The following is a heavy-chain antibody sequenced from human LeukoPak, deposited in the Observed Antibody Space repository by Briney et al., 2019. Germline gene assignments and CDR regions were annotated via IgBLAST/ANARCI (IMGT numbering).Heavy chain of an antibody. D-gene: IGHD3-16*01. CDR2: MNPNRGNT. Sequence: ASVTVSCKASGYTFTSYDINWVRQATGQGLEWMGWMNPNRGNTGYAQKFQGRVTMTRNTSISTAYMEPSSLRSEDTAVYYCARAVGGANYYYYYMDVWGKGTTVTVSS. V-gene: IGHV1-8*01. CDR3: ARAVGGANYYYYYMDV. CDR1: GYTFTSYD. J-gene: IGHJ6*03.